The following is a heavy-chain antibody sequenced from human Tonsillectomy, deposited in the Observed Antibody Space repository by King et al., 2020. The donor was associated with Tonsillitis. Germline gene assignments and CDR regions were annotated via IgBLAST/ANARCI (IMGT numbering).Heavy chain of an antibody. Sequence: QLVQSGAEVKKPGASMKVSCKASGFTFTIYYMNWVRQAPGQGLEWMGVINPSDGSTTYAQKFRGRVAMTADTSTSTVYMELSSLRSDDTAIYYCARGGRGALPGSYFDYWGLGTLVTVSS. CDR2: INPSDGST. D-gene: IGHD6-19*01. CDR3: ARGGRGALPGSYFDY. V-gene: IGHV1-46*01. CDR1: GFTFTIYY. J-gene: IGHJ4*02.